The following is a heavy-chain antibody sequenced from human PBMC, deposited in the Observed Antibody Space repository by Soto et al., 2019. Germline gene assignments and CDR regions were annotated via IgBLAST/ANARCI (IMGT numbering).Heavy chain of an antibody. CDR1: GYTFTSYG. J-gene: IGHJ4*02. CDR2: ISAYNGNT. D-gene: IGHD3-10*01. Sequence: ASVKVSCKASGYTFTSYGISWVRQAPGQGLEWMGWISAYNGNTNYAQKLQGRVTMTTDTSTSTAYMELRSLRSDDTAVYYCARTMVRGVIIALYYSDYWGQGTLVTVSS. CDR3: ARTMVRGVIIALYYSDY. V-gene: IGHV1-18*01.